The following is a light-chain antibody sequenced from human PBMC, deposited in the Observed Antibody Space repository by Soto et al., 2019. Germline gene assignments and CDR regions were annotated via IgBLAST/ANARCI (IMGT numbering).Light chain of an antibody. CDR3: QQRSNWPQLT. CDR2: DAS. V-gene: IGKV3-11*01. Sequence: EIVLTQSPATLSLSPGERATLSCRASQSVSRYLAWYQQKPGQAPRLLIYDASNRATGIPARFSGSGSGTEFTLTISSREPEDFTVYYCQQRSNWPQLTFGGGTKVEIK. J-gene: IGKJ4*01. CDR1: QSVSRY.